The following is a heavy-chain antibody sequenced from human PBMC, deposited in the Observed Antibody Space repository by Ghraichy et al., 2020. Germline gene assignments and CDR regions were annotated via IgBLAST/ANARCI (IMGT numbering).Heavy chain of an antibody. J-gene: IGHJ6*02. CDR1: RCSIFSHF. V-gene: IGHV4-59*11. D-gene: IGHD2-2*01. CDR2: AYETGST. CDR3: ARGSEDHLTMGSSLDV. Sequence: SETLSLTCTVSRCSIFSHFWTWIRQPPGKGREWIGYAYETGSTSYNASLKSRVTISVDTSKDQFSLKLTSVTAADTAVYFCARGSEDHLTMGSSLDVWGHGTTVTVSS.